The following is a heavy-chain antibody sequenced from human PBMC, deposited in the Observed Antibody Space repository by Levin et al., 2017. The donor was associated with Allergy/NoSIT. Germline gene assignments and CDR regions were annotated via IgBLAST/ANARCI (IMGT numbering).Heavy chain of an antibody. CDR2: TYYRSKWYN. J-gene: IGHJ4*02. Sequence: SQTLSLPCAISGDRVSSNSASWSWIRQSPSRGLEWLGRTYYRSKWYNDYAVFVKSRITINPDTSKNQFSLQLNSVTPEDTAVYYCARKVPGKTFDYWGQGTLVTVSS. V-gene: IGHV6-1*01. D-gene: IGHD6-19*01. CDR1: GDRVSSNSAS. CDR3: ARKVPGKTFDY.